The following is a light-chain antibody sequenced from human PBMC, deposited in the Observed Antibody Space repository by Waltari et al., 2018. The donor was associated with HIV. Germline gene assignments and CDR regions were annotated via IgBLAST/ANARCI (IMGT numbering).Light chain of an antibody. J-gene: IGKJ5*01. CDR2: GAS. CDR3: QQTYTTPCT. Sequence: DIQMTQSPSSLSASVGDRVTITCRASQSVANFLNWYQQRPGKALKLLINGASSLQTGVPSKFSGSGSGTDFTLTISSLQPEDFATYFCQQTYTTPCTFGQGTRLEIK. CDR1: QSVANF. V-gene: IGKV1-39*01.